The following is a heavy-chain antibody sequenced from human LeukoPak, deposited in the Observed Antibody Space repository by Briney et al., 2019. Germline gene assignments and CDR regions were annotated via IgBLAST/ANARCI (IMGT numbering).Heavy chain of an antibody. J-gene: IGHJ4*02. Sequence: GGSLRLSCAASGFTFSTFSMNWVRQAPGRGLEWVSHISSSSRTIHYADSVKGRFTISRDNAKNSLYLQMNSLRDEDTAVYYCAREYGALDYGGNSRYYFDYWGQGTLVTVSS. CDR1: GFTFSTFS. CDR3: AREYGALDYGGNSRYYFDY. CDR2: ISSSSRTI. D-gene: IGHD4-23*01. V-gene: IGHV3-48*02.